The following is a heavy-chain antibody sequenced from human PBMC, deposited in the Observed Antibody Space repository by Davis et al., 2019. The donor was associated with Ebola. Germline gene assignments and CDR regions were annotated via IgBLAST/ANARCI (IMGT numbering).Heavy chain of an antibody. D-gene: IGHD3-10*01. CDR2: IYPGDSDT. J-gene: IGHJ4*02. CDR3: ARLRGPPDHPNDDPRGYFDY. CDR1: GYRFASYW. Sequence: GESLKISCKGSGYRFASYWIGWVRQVPGKGLEWMGVIYPGDSDTRYSPSFQGHVTISADKSITTAYLKWSSLKASDIAMYYCARLRGPPDHPNDDPRGYFDYWGQGTLVTVSP. V-gene: IGHV5-51*01.